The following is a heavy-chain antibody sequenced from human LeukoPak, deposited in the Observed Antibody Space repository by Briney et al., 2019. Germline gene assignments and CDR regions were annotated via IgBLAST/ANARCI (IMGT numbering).Heavy chain of an antibody. CDR2: ISPGGGTT. V-gene: IGHV3-23*01. CDR1: GFTFSTFG. J-gene: IGHJ4*02. D-gene: IGHD1-1*01. CDR3: AKVRSGSANWALRIFDN. Sequence: GGSLRLSCAASGFTFSTFGMHWVRQSPARGLEWVASISPGGGTTYYADYVKGRFTISRDNSNNTLYVHMNSLRAEDTAVYYCAKVRSGSANWALRIFDNWGQGTLVTVSS.